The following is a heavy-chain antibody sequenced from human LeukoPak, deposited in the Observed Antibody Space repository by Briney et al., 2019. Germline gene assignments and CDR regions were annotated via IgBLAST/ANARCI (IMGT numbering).Heavy chain of an antibody. D-gene: IGHD3-10*01. Sequence: SETLSLTCTVSGGSISGSSYYWGWIRQPPGKGLEWIGSIYYSGSTYYNPSLTSRVTISVDTSKNQFSLKLSSVTAADTAVYYCARDRDYYGSGSSNWFDPWGQGTLVTVSS. J-gene: IGHJ5*02. CDR2: IYYSGST. CDR1: GGSISGSSYY. CDR3: ARDRDYYGSGSSNWFDP. V-gene: IGHV4-39*07.